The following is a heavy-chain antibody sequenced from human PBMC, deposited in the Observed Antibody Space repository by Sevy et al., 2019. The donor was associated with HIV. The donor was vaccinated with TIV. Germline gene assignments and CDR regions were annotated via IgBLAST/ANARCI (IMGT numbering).Heavy chain of an antibody. J-gene: IGHJ4*02. V-gene: IGHV1-8*01. CDR3: ARGLNYYDSSGDDRGYDY. CDR2: MNPNSGNT. D-gene: IGHD3-22*01. CDR1: GYTFTSYD. Sequence: ASVKVSCKASGYTFTSYDINWVRQATGQGLEWMGWMNPNSGNTGYVQKFQGRVTMTRNTSISTAYMELSSLRSEDTAVYYCARGLNYYDSSGDDRGYDYWGQGTLVTVSS.